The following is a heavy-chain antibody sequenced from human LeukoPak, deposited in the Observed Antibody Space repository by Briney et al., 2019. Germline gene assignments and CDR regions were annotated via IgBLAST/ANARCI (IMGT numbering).Heavy chain of an antibody. CDR2: IYYSGST. CDR1: GGSISSSSYY. CDR3: ARVVAAAADPYFDY. V-gene: IGHV4-39*07. D-gene: IGHD6-13*01. J-gene: IGHJ4*02. Sequence: SETLSLTCTVSGGSISSSSYYWGWIRQPPGKGLEWIGSIYYSGSTYYNPSLKSRVTISVDTSKNQFSLKLSSVTAADTAVYYCARVVAAAADPYFDYWGQGTLVTVSS.